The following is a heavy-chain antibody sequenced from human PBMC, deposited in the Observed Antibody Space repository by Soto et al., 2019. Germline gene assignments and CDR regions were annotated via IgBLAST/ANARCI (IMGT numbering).Heavy chain of an antibody. V-gene: IGHV3-23*01. CDR1: GFTFRNYA. D-gene: IGHD6-19*01. CDR2: ISGSGDST. Sequence: GGSLRLSCAASGFTFRNYAMSWVRQAPGKGLEWVSVISGSGDSTYYADSVKGRFTISRDNSKNTLYLQMNSLRAEDTAVYYCAKRTSGWYFDYWGQGTLVTVSS. CDR3: AKRTSGWYFDY. J-gene: IGHJ4*02.